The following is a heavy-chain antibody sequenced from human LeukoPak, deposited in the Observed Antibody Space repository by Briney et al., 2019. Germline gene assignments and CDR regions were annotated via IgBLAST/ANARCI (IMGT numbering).Heavy chain of an antibody. Sequence: TSETLSLTCTVSGGSISSGDYYWSWIRQPPGKGLEWIGYIYHSGSTYYNPSLKSRVTISVDRSKNQFSLKLSSVTAADTAVYYCARDLGPTCSSPNNRLDCSSTILQLSRPHYYYMDVWGKGTTVTVSS. CDR2: IYHSGST. CDR1: GGSISSGDYY. J-gene: IGHJ6*03. D-gene: IGHD2-2*01. CDR3: ARDLGPTCSSPNNRLDCSSTILQLSRPHYYYMDV. V-gene: IGHV4-30-2*01.